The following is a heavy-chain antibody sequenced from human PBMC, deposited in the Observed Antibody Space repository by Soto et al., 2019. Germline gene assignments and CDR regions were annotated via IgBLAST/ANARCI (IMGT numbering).Heavy chain of an antibody. J-gene: IGHJ6*02. V-gene: IGHV3-23*01. Sequence: GGSLRLSCAASGFTFSSYAMSWVRQAPGKGLEWVSAISGSGGSTYYADSVKGRFTISRDNSKNTLYLQMNSLRVEDTAVYYCAKDEAWYSSSSVPYGMDVWGQGPTVTLSS. CDR1: GFTFSSYA. CDR2: ISGSGGST. CDR3: AKDEAWYSSSSVPYGMDV. D-gene: IGHD6-6*01.